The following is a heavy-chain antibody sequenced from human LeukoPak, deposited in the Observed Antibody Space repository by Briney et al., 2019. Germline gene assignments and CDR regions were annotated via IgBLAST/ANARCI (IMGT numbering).Heavy chain of an antibody. D-gene: IGHD4-17*01. V-gene: IGHV3-21*01. CDR1: GFTFSSCS. Sequence: GGSLRLSCAASGFTFSSCSMNWVRQAPGKGLEWVSSISSSSSYIYYADSVKGRSTISRDNAKNSLYLHMNSLRAEDTAVYFCARDGATVTPNENWGQGTLVTVSS. CDR3: ARDGATVTPNEN. J-gene: IGHJ4*02. CDR2: ISSSSSYI.